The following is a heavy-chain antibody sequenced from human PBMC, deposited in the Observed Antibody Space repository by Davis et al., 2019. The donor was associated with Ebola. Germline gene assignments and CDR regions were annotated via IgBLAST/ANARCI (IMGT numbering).Heavy chain of an antibody. Sequence: GESLKISCAASGFTLSSYAMHWVRQAPGKGLEWVAVISYDGSNKYYADSVKGRFTISRDNSKNTLYLQMNSLRAEDTAVYYCARGGNNRNDVRGFYWGQGTLVTVSS. V-gene: IGHV3-30*04. CDR2: ISYDGSNK. J-gene: IGHJ4*02. D-gene: IGHD1-20*01. CDR3: ARGGNNRNDVRGFY. CDR1: GFTLSSYA.